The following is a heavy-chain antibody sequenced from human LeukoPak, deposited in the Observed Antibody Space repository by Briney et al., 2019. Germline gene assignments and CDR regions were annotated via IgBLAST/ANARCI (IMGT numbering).Heavy chain of an antibody. CDR1: GYTLTELS. CDR3: ATDLCQTVYDSSGYPYDY. J-gene: IGHJ4*02. CDR2: FDPEDGET. Sequence: ASVKVSCKVSGYTLTELSMHWVRQAPGKGLEWMGGFDPEDGETIYAQKFQGRVTMTEDTSTDTAYMELSSLRSEDTAVYYCATDLCQTVYDSSGYPYDYWGQGTLVTVSS. D-gene: IGHD3-22*01. V-gene: IGHV1-24*01.